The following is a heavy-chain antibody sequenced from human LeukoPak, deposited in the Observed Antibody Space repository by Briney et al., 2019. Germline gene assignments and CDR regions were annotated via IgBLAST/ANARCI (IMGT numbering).Heavy chain of an antibody. CDR1: GYTFTGYD. Sequence: ASVKVSCKASGYTFTGYDINWVRQATGRGLEWMGWMNPNSGNTGYAQKFQGRVTMTRNNSISTAYMELSSLRSEDTAVYYCAKSRPGRGYGYVRWFDPWGQGTLVIVSS. D-gene: IGHD5-18*01. V-gene: IGHV1-8*01. CDR2: MNPNSGNT. J-gene: IGHJ5*02. CDR3: AKSRPGRGYGYVRWFDP.